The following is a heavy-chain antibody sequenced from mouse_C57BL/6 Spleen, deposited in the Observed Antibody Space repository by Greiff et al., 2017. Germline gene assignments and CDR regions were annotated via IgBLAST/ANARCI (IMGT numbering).Heavy chain of an antibody. CDR3: ARDDGYSAWFAY. J-gene: IGHJ3*01. D-gene: IGHD2-3*01. V-gene: IGHV1-54*01. CDR2: INPGSGGT. CDR1: GYAFTNYL. Sequence: QVQLQQSGAELVRPGTSVKVSCKASGYAFTNYLIEWVKQRPGQGLEWIGVINPGSGGTNYNEKFKGKATLIADKSSSTAYMQLSSLTSEDSAVYFCARDDGYSAWFAYWGQGTLVTVSA.